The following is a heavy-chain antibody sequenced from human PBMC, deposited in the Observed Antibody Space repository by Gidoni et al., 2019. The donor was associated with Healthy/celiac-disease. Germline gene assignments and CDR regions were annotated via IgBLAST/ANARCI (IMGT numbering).Heavy chain of an antibody. V-gene: IGHV3-7*03. Sequence: EVQLVESGGGLVQPGGSLRLSCAASGFTFSSYWMSWVRQAPGKGLEWVANIKQDGSEKYYVEVVKGRFTISRDNAKNSMYLQMNSLRAEDTAVYYCARDGEGFDYWGQGTLVTVSS. J-gene: IGHJ4*02. CDR1: GFTFSSYW. D-gene: IGHD2-21*01. CDR3: ARDGEGFDY. CDR2: IKQDGSEK.